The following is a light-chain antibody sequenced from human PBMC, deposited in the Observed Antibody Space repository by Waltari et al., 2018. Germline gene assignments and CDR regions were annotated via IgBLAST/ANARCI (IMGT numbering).Light chain of an antibody. CDR3: QQYAYSPLVT. V-gene: IGKV3-20*01. CDR1: QTVNSKY. CDR2: SAS. J-gene: IGKJ4*01. Sequence: EIVLTQSPGTLSLSPGERATLSCRASQTVNSKYLTWYQQKTGQAPRLLIYSASNRASGIPDRFSGSGSGTDFTLTISRLEPEDFAVYYCQQYAYSPLVTFGGGTKVEIK.